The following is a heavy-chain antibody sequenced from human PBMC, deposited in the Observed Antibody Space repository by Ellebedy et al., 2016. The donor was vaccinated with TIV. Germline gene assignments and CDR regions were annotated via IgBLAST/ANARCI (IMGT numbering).Heavy chain of an antibody. Sequence: GESLKISXAASGFTFSSYAMGWVCQAPGKGLECVSVITGSAGTTYYADSVKGRFTISRDNSKNTLYLQMNSLRAEDTALYYCGRWITDMGFDYWGQGTLVTVSS. CDR3: GRWITDMGFDY. D-gene: IGHD3-16*01. J-gene: IGHJ4*02. V-gene: IGHV3-23*01. CDR2: ITGSAGTT. CDR1: GFTFSSYA.